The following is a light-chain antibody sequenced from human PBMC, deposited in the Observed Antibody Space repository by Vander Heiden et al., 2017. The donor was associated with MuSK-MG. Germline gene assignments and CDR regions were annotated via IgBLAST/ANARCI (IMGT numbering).Light chain of an antibody. CDR1: QSLAHRNGDTY. CDR2: EVS. CDR3: MQGTYWPT. V-gene: IGKV2-30*02. J-gene: IGKJ3*01. Sequence: EVAMTQSPPPPPVTLGQPASTPCRSSQSLAHRNGDTYLRWFQQRPGQSPRRLFYEVSNRDSGVPDRFSGREAGTDFTLRISRVEAEDVGVYYCMQGTYWPTFGPGTKVDIK.